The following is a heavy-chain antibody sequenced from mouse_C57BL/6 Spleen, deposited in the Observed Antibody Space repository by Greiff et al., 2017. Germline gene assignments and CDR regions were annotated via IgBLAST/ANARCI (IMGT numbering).Heavy chain of an antibody. Sequence: EVQLVESEGGLVQPGSSMKLSCTASGFTFSDYYMAWVRQVPEKGLEWVANINYDGSSTYYLDSLKSRFIISRDNAKNILYLQMSSLKSEDTATYYCARDEGREGLGFAYWGQGTLVTVSA. CDR1: GFTFSDYY. V-gene: IGHV5-16*01. J-gene: IGHJ3*01. CDR2: INYDGSST. CDR3: ARDEGREGLGFAY. D-gene: IGHD2-4*01.